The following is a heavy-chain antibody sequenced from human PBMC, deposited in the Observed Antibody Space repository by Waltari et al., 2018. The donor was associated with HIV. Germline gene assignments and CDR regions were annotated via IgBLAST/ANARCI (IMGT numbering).Heavy chain of an antibody. V-gene: IGHV1-2*02. J-gene: IGHJ3*01. CDR2: IYSNTGNT. CDR1: GFSLTGYY. Sequence: QVQMVQSGAEVKKPGASVKVSCKPSGFSLTGYYIPWVRQAPGQGLEWMGWIYSNTGNTNYGLQFEGRVTMTRDTSMRTAYMELRTLRSDDTALYYCARQMTFYDAFDVWGQGTVVTVSS. CDR3: ARQMTFYDAFDV.